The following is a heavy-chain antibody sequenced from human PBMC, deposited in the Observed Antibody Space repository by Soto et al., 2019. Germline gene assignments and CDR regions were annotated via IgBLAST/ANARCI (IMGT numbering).Heavy chain of an antibody. CDR3: ARVRAPVYFDY. CDR2: IYYSGST. CDR1: GGSISSGDYY. Sequence: SETLSLTCTVSGGSISSGDYYWCWIRQPPGKGLEWIGYIYYSGSTYYNPSLKSRVTISVDTSKNQFSLKLSSVTAADTAVYYCARVRAPVYFDYWGQGTLVTVSS. J-gene: IGHJ4*02. V-gene: IGHV4-30-4*01.